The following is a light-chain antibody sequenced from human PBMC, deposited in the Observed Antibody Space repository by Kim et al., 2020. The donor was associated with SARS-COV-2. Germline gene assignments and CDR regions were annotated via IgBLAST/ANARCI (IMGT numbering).Light chain of an antibody. CDR2: ELD. V-gene: IGLV2-8*01. J-gene: IGLJ2*01. Sequence: GQSFAISCTGTSSDIGGYNYVSWYQQHPGKAPKLMIFELDKRPSGVPDRFSGSKYGNTASLTVSGLQAEDEADYYCSSYAGSNNVLFGGGTQLTVL. CDR1: SSDIGGYNY. CDR3: SSYAGSNNVL.